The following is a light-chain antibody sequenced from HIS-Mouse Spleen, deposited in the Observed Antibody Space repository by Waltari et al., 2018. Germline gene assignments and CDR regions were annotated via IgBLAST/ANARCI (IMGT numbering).Light chain of an antibody. CDR3: CSYAGSYTFGWV. V-gene: IGLV2-11*01. Sequence: QSALTQPRSVSGSPGQSVTISCTGTSSDVGGYNYVSWYQQHPGKAPKLMFYEVRRRPSGVPERVSGSKSGNTASLTISGLQAEDEADYYCCSYAGSYTFGWVFGGGTKLTVL. J-gene: IGLJ3*02. CDR1: SSDVGGYNY. CDR2: EVR.